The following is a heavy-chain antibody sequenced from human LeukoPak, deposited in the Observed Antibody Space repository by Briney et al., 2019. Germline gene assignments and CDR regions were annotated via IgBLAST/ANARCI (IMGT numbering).Heavy chain of an antibody. CDR2: IYYSGST. CDR3: ARDQRQILWFGERNDAFDI. CDR1: GGSISSYY. D-gene: IGHD3-10*01. V-gene: IGHV4-59*01. J-gene: IGHJ3*02. Sequence: PSETLSLTCTVSGGSISSYYWSWIRQPPGKGLEWIGYIYYSGSTNYNPSLKSRVTISVDTSKNQFSLKLSSVTAADTAVYYCARDQRQILWFGERNDAFDIWGQGTMVTVSS.